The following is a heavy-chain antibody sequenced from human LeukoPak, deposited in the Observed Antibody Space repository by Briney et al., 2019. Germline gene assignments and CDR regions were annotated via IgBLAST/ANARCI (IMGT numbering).Heavy chain of an antibody. J-gene: IGHJ4*02. CDR3: ASRPYDNSGYYYV. CDR1: GFTFSSYW. Sequence: PGGSLRLSCAASGFTFSSYWIHWVRQAPGKGLEWVSSISGSSSYIYYADSVKGRFTISRDNAKNSLFLQMNSLRAEDTAVYYCASRPYDNSGYYYVWGQGTLVTVSS. D-gene: IGHD3-22*01. V-gene: IGHV3-21*01. CDR2: ISGSSSYI.